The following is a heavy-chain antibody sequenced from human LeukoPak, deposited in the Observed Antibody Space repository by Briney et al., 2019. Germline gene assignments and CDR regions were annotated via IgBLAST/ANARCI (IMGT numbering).Heavy chain of an antibody. CDR1: GGSFSGYY. Sequence: SETLSLTCTVHGGSFSGYYWSWIRQPPGKGLEWIGEINHSGSTNYNPSLKSRVTISVDTSKNQFSLKLSSVTAADTAVYYCARKHDLYWYFDLWGRGTLVTVSS. CDR2: INHSGST. D-gene: IGHD1-1*01. J-gene: IGHJ2*01. CDR3: ARKHDLYWYFDL. V-gene: IGHV4-34*01.